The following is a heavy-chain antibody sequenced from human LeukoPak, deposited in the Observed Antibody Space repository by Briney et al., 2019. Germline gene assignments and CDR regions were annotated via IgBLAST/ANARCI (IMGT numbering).Heavy chain of an antibody. J-gene: IGHJ4*02. CDR3: ARVGKNDYGDYYYFDY. CDR2: INSDGSST. CDR1: GFTFSSYW. Sequence: GGSLRLSCAASGFTFSSYWMHWVRQAPGKGLVWVSRINSDGSSTNYADSVKGRFTISRDNAKNTLYLQMNSLRAEDTAVYFRARVGKNDYGDYYYFDYWGQGTLVTVSS. V-gene: IGHV3-74*01. D-gene: IGHD4-17*01.